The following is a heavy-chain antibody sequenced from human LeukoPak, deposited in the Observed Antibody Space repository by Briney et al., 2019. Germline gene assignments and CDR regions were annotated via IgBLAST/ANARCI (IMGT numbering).Heavy chain of an antibody. J-gene: IGHJ6*02. V-gene: IGHV4-34*01. CDR2: INHSGST. D-gene: IGHD3-3*01. CDR3: ARVNRLRIFPYGMDV. Sequence: PSETLSLTCAVYGGSFSGYYWSWIRQPPGKGLEWIGEINHSGSTNYNPSLKSRVTISVDTSKNQFSLKLSSVAAADTAVYYCARVNRLRIFPYGMDVWGQGTTVTVSS. CDR1: GGSFSGYY.